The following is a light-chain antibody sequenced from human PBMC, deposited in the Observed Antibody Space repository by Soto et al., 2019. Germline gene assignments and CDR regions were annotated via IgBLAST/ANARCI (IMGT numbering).Light chain of an antibody. CDR3: QQRSSWPWT. CDR1: QSVSSY. Sequence: EIFLTQSPATLSLSRGERTTLSWRASQSVSSYLAWYQQKPGQAPRLLIYDASNRATGIPARFSGSGSGTDFTLTISSLEPEDFAVYYCQQRSSWPWTFGQGTKVDI. V-gene: IGKV3-11*01. CDR2: DAS. J-gene: IGKJ1*01.